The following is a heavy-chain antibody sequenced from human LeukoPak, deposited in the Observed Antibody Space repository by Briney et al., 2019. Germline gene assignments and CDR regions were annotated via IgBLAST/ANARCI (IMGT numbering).Heavy chain of an antibody. CDR2: INHSGST. CDR1: GGSFSGYY. V-gene: IGHV4-34*01. Sequence: SETLSLTCAVYGGSFSGYYWSWIRQPPGKGLEWIGVINHSGSTNYNPSLKSRVTISVDTSKNQFSLKLSYVTAADTAVYYCARGGGYYYGSGSNDYWGQGTLVTVSS. CDR3: ARGGGYYYGSGSNDY. D-gene: IGHD3-10*01. J-gene: IGHJ4*02.